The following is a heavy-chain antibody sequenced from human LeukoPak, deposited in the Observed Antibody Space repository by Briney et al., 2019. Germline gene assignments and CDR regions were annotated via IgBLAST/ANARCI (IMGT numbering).Heavy chain of an antibody. CDR2: ISYDGSNK. CDR1: GFTFSSYG. CDR3: AKDSILGGSFDP. D-gene: IGHD1-26*01. Sequence: PGGSLGLSCAASGFTFSSYGMHWVRQAPGKGLEWVAVISYDGSNKYYADSVKGRFTISRDNSKNTLYLQMNSLRAEDTAVYYCAKDSILGGSFDPWGQGTLVTVSS. V-gene: IGHV3-30*18. J-gene: IGHJ5*02.